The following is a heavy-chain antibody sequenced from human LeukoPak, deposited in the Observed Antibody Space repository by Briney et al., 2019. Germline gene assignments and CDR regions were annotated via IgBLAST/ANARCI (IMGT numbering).Heavy chain of an antibody. CDR1: GFTFSSYA. J-gene: IGHJ4*02. Sequence: GGSLRLSCAASGFTFSSYAMHWVRQAPGKGLEWVAVISYDGSNKYYADPVKGRYTISRDNSKNTLYLQMNSLRAEDTAVYYCARDHAEQWLVLGGFDYWGQGTLVTVSS. CDR2: ISYDGSNK. V-gene: IGHV3-30-3*01. CDR3: ARDHAEQWLVLGGFDY. D-gene: IGHD6-19*01.